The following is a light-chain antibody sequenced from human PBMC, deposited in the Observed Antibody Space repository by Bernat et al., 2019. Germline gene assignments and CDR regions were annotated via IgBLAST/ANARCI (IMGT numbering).Light chain of an antibody. V-gene: IGKV1-9*01. J-gene: IGKJ5*01. Sequence: DIQLTQSPSFLSASVGDRVTITCRASQVIGTYLAWYHQKPGKAPHLLIYGPSPLQSGVPSRFSGIGSRTELTLTIHSLQPEDSATYYCQQLDKSPITFGQGTRLEIK. CDR1: QVIGTY. CDR3: QQLDKSPIT. CDR2: GPS.